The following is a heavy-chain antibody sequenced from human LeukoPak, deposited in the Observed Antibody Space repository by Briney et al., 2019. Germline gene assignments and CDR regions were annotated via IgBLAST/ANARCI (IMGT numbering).Heavy chain of an antibody. J-gene: IGHJ4*02. CDR3: ARRSSSWRGDFDY. CDR2: ISDIGSI. D-gene: IGHD6-13*01. Sequence: PSETLSLTCTVSGGSISSYYWSWIRQPPGKGLEWIAYISDIGSINYNPSLKSRVTISVDTSKNQFSLKLSSVTAADTAVYYCARRSSSWRGDFDYWGQGTLVTVSS. CDR1: GGSISSYY. V-gene: IGHV4-59*08.